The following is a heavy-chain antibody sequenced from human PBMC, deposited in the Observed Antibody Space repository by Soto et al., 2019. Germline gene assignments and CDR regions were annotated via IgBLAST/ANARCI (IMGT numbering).Heavy chain of an antibody. D-gene: IGHD5-18*01. V-gene: IGHV3-74*01. Sequence: EVQLVESGGGLVQPGGSLRLSCAASGFTFSSYWMHWVRQAPGKGLVWVSRINSDGSSTNYADSVKGRFTVSRDNAKSTLYLQMNSLRAEDTAVYYCAREGVGYSYGNFDYWGQGTLVTVSS. CDR1: GFTFSSYW. CDR2: INSDGSST. J-gene: IGHJ4*02. CDR3: AREGVGYSYGNFDY.